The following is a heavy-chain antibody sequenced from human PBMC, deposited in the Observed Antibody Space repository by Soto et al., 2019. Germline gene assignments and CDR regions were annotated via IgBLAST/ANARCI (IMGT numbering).Heavy chain of an antibody. V-gene: IGHV3-48*02. CDR2: ISSSSNTI. CDR3: ARVIWSGYLTSDY. CDR1: GFTFSTSS. Sequence: EVQLVESGGGLGQPGGSLRLSCVVSGFTFSTSSMNWVRQAPGKGLGWVSYISSSSNTIYADSVKGRFTISRDNAKNSLYLQMNSLRDEDTAVYYCARVIWSGYLTSDYWGQGTLVTVSS. D-gene: IGHD3-3*01. J-gene: IGHJ4*02.